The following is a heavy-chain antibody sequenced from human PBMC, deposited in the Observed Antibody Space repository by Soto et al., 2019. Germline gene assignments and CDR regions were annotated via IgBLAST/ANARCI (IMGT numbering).Heavy chain of an antibody. D-gene: IGHD1-26*01. CDR3: ARDLPPGWEIRGGYFDS. CDR2: IYSVGST. Sequence: PLRLSCAASWFSVSNNYMGWVRLAPGQGMEWVSFIYSVGSTYDRDSVKGRFTISRDTSKNIVHLQMNGLRAADTAVSYCARDLPPGWEIRGGYFDSWGQGTLVTVSS. CDR1: WFSVSNNY. J-gene: IGHJ4*02. V-gene: IGHV3-53*01.